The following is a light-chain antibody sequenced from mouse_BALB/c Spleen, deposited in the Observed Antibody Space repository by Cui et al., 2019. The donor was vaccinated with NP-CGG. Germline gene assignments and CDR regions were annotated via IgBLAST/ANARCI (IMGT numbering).Light chain of an antibody. V-gene: IGLV1*01. CDR2: GTN. CDR3: ALWYSNHWV. Sequence: QDVVTQESALTTSPGETVTLTCRTSTGDVTTSNYANWVQEKPDHLFTGLIGGTNNRAPGVPARFSGSLIGDKAALTITGAQTEDEAIYFCALWYSNHWVFGGGTKLTVL. J-gene: IGLJ1*01. CDR1: TGDVTTSNY.